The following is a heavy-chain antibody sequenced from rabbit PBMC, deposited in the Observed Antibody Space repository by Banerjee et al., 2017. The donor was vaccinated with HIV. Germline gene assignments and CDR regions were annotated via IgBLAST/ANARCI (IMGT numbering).Heavy chain of an antibody. V-gene: IGHV1S47*01. D-gene: IGHD2-1*01. CDR2: IDPVFGGT. Sequence: QEQLVESRGGLVQPGESLTLSCTASGIDFSANYMSWVRQAPGKGLEWIGYIDPVFGGTYYASWVNGRFTISSHNAQNTLYLQLNSLTAADTATYFCARGVTMIMVTFNLWGQGTLVTVS. CDR3: ARGVTMIMVTFNL. J-gene: IGHJ4*01. CDR1: GIDFSANY.